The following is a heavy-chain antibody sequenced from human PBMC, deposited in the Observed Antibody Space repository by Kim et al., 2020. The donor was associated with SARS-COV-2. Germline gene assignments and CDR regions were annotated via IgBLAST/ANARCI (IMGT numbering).Heavy chain of an antibody. V-gene: IGHV3-30*01. CDR3: ARARASGSYQYYFDY. J-gene: IGHJ4*02. D-gene: IGHD1-26*01. Sequence: DSVKDRFTISRDNSKNKLYLQMNGLRAEDTAVYYCARARASGSYQYYFDYWGQGTLVTVSS.